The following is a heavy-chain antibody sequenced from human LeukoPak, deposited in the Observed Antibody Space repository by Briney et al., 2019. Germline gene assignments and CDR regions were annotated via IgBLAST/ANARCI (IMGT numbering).Heavy chain of an antibody. CDR1: GFPFSSYA. CDR2: IIASGGTT. CDR3: AKDLNKIRYFDWLLPTDDAFDI. J-gene: IGHJ3*02. V-gene: IGHV3-23*01. D-gene: IGHD3-9*01. Sequence: GGSLRLSCTASGFPFSSYAMSWFRQTPGKGLEWVSSIIASGGTTYYADSVKGRFTISRDNSKNTVYLQMNSLRAEDTAVYYCAKDLNKIRYFDWLLPTDDAFDIWGQGTMVTVSS.